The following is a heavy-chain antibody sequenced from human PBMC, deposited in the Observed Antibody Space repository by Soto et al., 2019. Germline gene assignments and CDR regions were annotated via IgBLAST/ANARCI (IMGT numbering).Heavy chain of an antibody. Sequence: EVQLVESGGGLVQPGGSLRLSCAASGFTFSSYSMNWVRQAPGKGLEWVSYISSSSSTMYYADSVKGRFTISRDNAKNSLYLQMNSLRAEETAVYYCAREFDSSSWYVYGFWGQGTLVTVSS. V-gene: IGHV3-48*01. J-gene: IGHJ4*02. CDR1: GFTFSSYS. D-gene: IGHD6-13*01. CDR3: AREFDSSSWYVYGF. CDR2: ISSSSSTM.